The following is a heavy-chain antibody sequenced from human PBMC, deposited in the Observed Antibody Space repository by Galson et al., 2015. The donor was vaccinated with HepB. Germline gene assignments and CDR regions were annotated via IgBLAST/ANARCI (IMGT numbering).Heavy chain of an antibody. CDR2: MTYDGSNT. CDR1: GFTFSRHS. D-gene: IGHD6-6*01. V-gene: IGHV3-30-3*01. CDR3: ARDLLGSSPSHAGGFDY. Sequence: SLRLSCAASGFTFSRHSMHWVRQAPGKGLEWVAGMTYDGSNTYHVDSVKGRFSISRDNSKNALYLQMKSLIVEDTAVYYCARDLLGSSPSHAGGFDYWGQGTLVTVSS. J-gene: IGHJ4*02.